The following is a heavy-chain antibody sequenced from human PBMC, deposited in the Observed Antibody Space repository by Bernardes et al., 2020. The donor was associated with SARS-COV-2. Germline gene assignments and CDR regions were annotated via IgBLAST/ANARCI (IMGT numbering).Heavy chain of an antibody. CDR2: LNPNSGHT. V-gene: IGHV1-8*01. CDR3: ATSLNYGLLFQH. Sequence: ASVKVSCKASGYSFTAYDINWVRQAPGQGLEWMGWLNPNSGHTGYPQKFQGRVTVTRNTSINTAYLELNSLTSEDTAIYYCATSLNYGLLFQHWGQRTLVTVSS. D-gene: IGHD4-17*01. CDR1: GYSFTAYD. J-gene: IGHJ1*01.